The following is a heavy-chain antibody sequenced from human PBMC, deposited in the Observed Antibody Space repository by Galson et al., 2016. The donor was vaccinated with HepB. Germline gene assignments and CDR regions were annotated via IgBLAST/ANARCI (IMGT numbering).Heavy chain of an antibody. J-gene: IGHJ6*02. CDR2: INPNRSGT. D-gene: IGHD3-3*01. Sequence: SLKVSCKASGYTFTGYQMHWVRQAPGQGLEWMGWINPNRSGTHYAQKVKGRVTLTRDTSISTAYMELSRLRCDDTAVYYCAQDQGQFDFWSSRYYYDLDVWGQGTTVTVSS. CDR3: AQDQGQFDFWSSRYYYDLDV. V-gene: IGHV1-2*02. CDR1: GYTFTGYQ.